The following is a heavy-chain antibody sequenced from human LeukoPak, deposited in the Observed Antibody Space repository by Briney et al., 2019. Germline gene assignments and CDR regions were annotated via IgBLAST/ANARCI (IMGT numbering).Heavy chain of an antibody. D-gene: IGHD3-22*01. CDR1: GFTFTSSA. CDR3: AADLVYYDSSGYRIGPRGYYYGMDV. V-gene: IGHV1-58*01. J-gene: IGHJ6*02. CDR2: IVVGSGNT. Sequence: SVKVSCKASGFTFTSSAVQWVRQARGQRLEWIGWIVVGSGNTNYAQKFQERVTITGDMSTSTAYMELSSLRSEDTAVYYCAADLVYYDSSGYRIGPRGYYYGMDVWGQGTTVTVSS.